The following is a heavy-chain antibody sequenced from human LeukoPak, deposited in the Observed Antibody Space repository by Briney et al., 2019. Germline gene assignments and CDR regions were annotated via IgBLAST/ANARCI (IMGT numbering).Heavy chain of an antibody. Sequence: ASVKVSCKVSGYTLTELSMHWVRQAPGKGLEWMGGFDPEDGETIYAQKFQGRVTMTRDTSISTAYMELSRLRSDDTAVYYCARVKSYDFDYWGQGTLVTVSS. CDR3: ARVKSYDFDY. V-gene: IGHV1-24*01. J-gene: IGHJ4*02. D-gene: IGHD3-16*01. CDR1: GYTLTELS. CDR2: FDPEDGET.